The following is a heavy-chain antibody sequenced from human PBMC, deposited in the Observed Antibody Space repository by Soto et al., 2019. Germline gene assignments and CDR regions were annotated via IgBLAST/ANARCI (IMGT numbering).Heavy chain of an antibody. V-gene: IGHV4-59*08. CDR2: VYSSGST. CDR3: ARRVQSYAVVGEDNWLDP. J-gene: IGHJ5*02. Sequence: SETLSLTCTVSDGSISSHSWNWIRQPPGRGLEWIGYVYSSGSTKYNPSLESRVTISVDTSKNQFSLKLTSLTAADTAIYYCARRVQSYAVVGEDNWLDPWGDGALVT. D-gene: IGHD1-26*01. CDR1: DGSISSHS.